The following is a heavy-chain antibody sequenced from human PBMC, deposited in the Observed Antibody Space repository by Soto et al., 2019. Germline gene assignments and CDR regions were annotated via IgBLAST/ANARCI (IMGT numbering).Heavy chain of an antibody. D-gene: IGHD3-10*01. Sequence: PGGSLRLSCAASGFTFSSYAMHWVRQAPGKGLEWVAVISYDGSNKYYADSVKGRFTTSRDNSKNTLYLQMNSLRAEDTAVYYCARELLWFGELIYYYGMVVWGQGTTVTVSS. CDR2: ISYDGSNK. CDR1: GFTFSSYA. CDR3: ARELLWFGELIYYYGMVV. J-gene: IGHJ6*02. V-gene: IGHV3-30-3*01.